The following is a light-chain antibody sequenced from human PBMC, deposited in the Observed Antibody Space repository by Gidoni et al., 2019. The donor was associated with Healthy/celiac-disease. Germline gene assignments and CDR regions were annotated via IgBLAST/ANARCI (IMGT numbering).Light chain of an antibody. CDR3: QTWGTGIWV. J-gene: IGLJ3*02. CDR2: LNSDGSH. CDR1: SGHSSYA. Sequence: QLVLTQSPSASASLGASVKLTCTLSSGHSSYAIAWHQQQPEKGPRSLMKLNSDGSHSKGDGIPDRFSGSSSGAERYLTISSLQSEDEADYDCQTWGTGIWVFGGGTKLTVL. V-gene: IGLV4-69*01.